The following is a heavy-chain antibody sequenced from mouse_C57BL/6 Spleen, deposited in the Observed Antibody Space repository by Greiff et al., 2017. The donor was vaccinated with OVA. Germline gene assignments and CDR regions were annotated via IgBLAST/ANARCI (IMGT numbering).Heavy chain of an antibody. J-gene: IGHJ3*01. V-gene: IGHV1-15*01. CDR3: TRRGNYYGSSLAWFAY. CDR1: GYTFTDYE. CDR2: IDPETGGT. Sequence: VQLQQSGAELVRPGASVTLSCKASGYTFTDYEMHWVKQTPVHGLEWIGAIDPETGGTAYNQKFKGKAILTADKSSSTAYMELRSLTSEDSAVYYCTRRGNYYGSSLAWFAYWGQGTLVTVSA. D-gene: IGHD1-1*01.